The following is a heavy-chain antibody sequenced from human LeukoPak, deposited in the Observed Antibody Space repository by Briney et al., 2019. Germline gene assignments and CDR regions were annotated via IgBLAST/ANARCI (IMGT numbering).Heavy chain of an antibody. CDR2: IYHSGST. Sequence: SETLSLTCTVSGYSISRGYYWGWIRQPPGKGLEWIGSIYHSGSTYYNPSLKSRVTISVDTSKNQFSLKLSSVTAADTAVYYCASYCSSTSCFASDAFDIWGQGTMVTVSS. V-gene: IGHV4-38-2*02. CDR1: GYSISRGYY. D-gene: IGHD2-2*01. J-gene: IGHJ3*02. CDR3: ASYCSSTSCFASDAFDI.